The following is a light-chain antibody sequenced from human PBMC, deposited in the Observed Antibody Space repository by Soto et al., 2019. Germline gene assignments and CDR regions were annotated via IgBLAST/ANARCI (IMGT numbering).Light chain of an antibody. CDR3: QQRYNWPLT. Sequence: EIVLTQSPATLSLSPGEIATLYCRASQSVISYLACYQQKPGQAPRLLIYDASNRATGIPARFSGSGSATDFTLTISSLEPEDSAVYYCQQRYNWPLTFGGGTKVDIK. J-gene: IGKJ4*01. CDR2: DAS. CDR1: QSVISY. V-gene: IGKV3-11*01.